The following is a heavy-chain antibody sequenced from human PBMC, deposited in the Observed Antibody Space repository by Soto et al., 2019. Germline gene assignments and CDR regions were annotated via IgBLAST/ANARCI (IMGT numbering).Heavy chain of an antibody. CDR1: VGTLSSKA. CDR2: IIPVFKAT. CDR3: ARDVPLNYYDGTYSYYAMDV. D-gene: IGHD3-22*01. Sequence: SVKVSCKASVGTLSSKAIRCVRQAPGQGLEWMGGIIPVFKATNYAQKFQGRVTITADDSTSTAYMDLYSLRSEDTAVYYCARDVPLNYYDGTYSYYAMDVWGQGTTVTVSS. J-gene: IGHJ6*02. V-gene: IGHV1-69*13.